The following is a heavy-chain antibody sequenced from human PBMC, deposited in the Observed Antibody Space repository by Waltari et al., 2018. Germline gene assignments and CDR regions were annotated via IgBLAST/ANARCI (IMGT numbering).Heavy chain of an antibody. CDR1: GGSFSGYY. D-gene: IGHD5-18*01. CDR2: IKHSGST. Sequence: QVQLQQWGAGLLKPSGTLSLTGAVYGGSFSGYYWGCIRQPPGKGLEWFGEIKHSGSTNNNPALKRRLTISVDTAKNQFSLKLSSVTAADTAVYYCARRGYSYGWSDYWGQGTLVTVSS. CDR3: ARRGYSYGWSDY. J-gene: IGHJ4*02. V-gene: IGHV4-34*01.